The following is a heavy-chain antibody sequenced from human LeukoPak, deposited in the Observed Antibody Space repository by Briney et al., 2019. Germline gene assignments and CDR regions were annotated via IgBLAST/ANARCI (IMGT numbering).Heavy chain of an antibody. CDR3: ARGGGITIFGVVINNWFDP. V-gene: IGHV1-69*05. Sequence: SVKVSCKASGGTFSSYAISWVRQAPGQGLEWMGAIIPIFGTANYAQKFQGRVTITTDESTSTAYMELSSLRSEDTAVYYCARGGGITIFGVVINNWFDPWGQGTLVTVSS. CDR1: GGTFSSYA. D-gene: IGHD3-3*01. J-gene: IGHJ5*02. CDR2: IIPIFGTA.